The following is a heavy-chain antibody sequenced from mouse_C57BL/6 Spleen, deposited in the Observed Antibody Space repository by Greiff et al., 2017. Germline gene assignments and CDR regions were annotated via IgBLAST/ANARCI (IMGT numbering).Heavy chain of an antibody. CDR3: ARGTGYYGSSHAMDY. Sequence: VQLQQSGPELVKPGASVKISCKASGYAFSSSWMNWVKQRPGKGLEWIGRIYPGDGDTNYNGKFKGKATLTADKSSSTAYMQLSSLTSEDSAVXFCARGTGYYGSSHAMDYWGQGTSVTVSS. V-gene: IGHV1-82*01. D-gene: IGHD1-1*01. CDR2: IYPGDGDT. CDR1: GYAFSSSW. J-gene: IGHJ4*01.